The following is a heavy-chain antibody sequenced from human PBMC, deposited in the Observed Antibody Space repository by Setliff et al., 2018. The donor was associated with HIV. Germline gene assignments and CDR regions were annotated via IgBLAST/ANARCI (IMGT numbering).Heavy chain of an antibody. CDR1: DDSVSTFY. D-gene: IGHD2-2*01. Sequence: PSETLSLTCTVSDDSVSTFYWNWIRQPPGKGLEWIGFIHHTGSTVSNPSLKSRVTISVDTSKNQFSLELNSLRAEDTAVYYCAKEPAIWTSTYLDYWGQGTLVTVSS. CDR2: IHHTGST. CDR3: AKEPAIWTSTYLDY. J-gene: IGHJ4*02. V-gene: IGHV4-59*02.